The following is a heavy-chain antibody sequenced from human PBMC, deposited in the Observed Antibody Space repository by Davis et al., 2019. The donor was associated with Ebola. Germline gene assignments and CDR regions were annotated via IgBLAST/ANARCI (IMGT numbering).Heavy chain of an antibody. CDR2: IYYSGST. CDR3: ASLPYYYGMDV. Sequence: GSLRLSCAVYGGSFSGYYWGWIRQPPGKGLEWIGSIYYSGSTYYNPSLKSRVTISVDTSKNQFSLKLSSVTAADTAVYYCASLPYYYGMDVWGQGTTVTVSS. CDR1: GGSFSGYY. J-gene: IGHJ6*02. V-gene: IGHV4-39*01.